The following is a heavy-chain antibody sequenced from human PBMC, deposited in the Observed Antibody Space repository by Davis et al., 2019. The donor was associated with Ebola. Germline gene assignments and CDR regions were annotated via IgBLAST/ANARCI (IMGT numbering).Heavy chain of an antibody. D-gene: IGHD6-19*01. Sequence: GGSLRLSCEVSGFSFRNYDMHWVRQAPGKGLQWVALISPDGSNRWYADSVRGRLTTSRDNSKNTLYLQVNSLRPDDTAVYYCARDGTGWYPGDYWGQGTLVTVSS. V-gene: IGHV3-30-3*01. CDR1: GFSFRNYD. CDR2: ISPDGSNR. CDR3: ARDGTGWYPGDY. J-gene: IGHJ4*02.